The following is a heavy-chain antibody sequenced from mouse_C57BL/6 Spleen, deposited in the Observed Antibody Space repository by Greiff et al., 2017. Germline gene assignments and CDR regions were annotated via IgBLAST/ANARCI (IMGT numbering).Heavy chain of an antibody. V-gene: IGHV1-82*01. CDR2: IYPGDGDT. Sequence: QVQLQQSGPELVKPGASVKISCKASGYAFSSSWMNWVKQRPGKGLEWIGRIYPGDGDTNYNGKFKGKATLTADKSSSTAYMQLSSLTSEDSAVDFCARDYYGGGYAMDYWGQGTSVTVSS. CDR3: ARDYYGGGYAMDY. D-gene: IGHD1-1*01. J-gene: IGHJ4*01. CDR1: GYAFSSSW.